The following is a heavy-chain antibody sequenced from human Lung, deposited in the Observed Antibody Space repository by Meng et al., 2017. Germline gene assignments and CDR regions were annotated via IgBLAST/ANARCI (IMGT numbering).Heavy chain of an antibody. CDR1: GGTFSSYA. CDR2: IIPIFGTA. J-gene: IGHJ2*01. Sequence: VPLVQSGAEVKKPCASVKVSCKASGGTFSSYAISWVRQAPGQGLEWMGGIIPIFGTANYAQKFQGRVTITADKSTSTAYMELSSLRSEDTAVYYCATYRQIPCWYFDLWGRGTLVTVSS. CDR3: ATYRQIPCWYFDL. V-gene: IGHV1-69*06. D-gene: IGHD2-2*02.